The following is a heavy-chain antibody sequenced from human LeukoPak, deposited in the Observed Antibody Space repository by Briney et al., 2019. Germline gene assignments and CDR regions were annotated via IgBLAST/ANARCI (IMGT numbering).Heavy chain of an antibody. CDR3: AKARAGDITAAFNY. V-gene: IGHV3-23*01. J-gene: IGHJ4*02. D-gene: IGHD6-13*01. Sequence: GGSLRLSCAASGFIFSNYAMSWVRQAPGKGLEWVSGISASGGNPYYADSVKGRFTISRDNSENTLNLQMNSLRAEDAAVYYCAKARAGDITAAFNYWGQGTLVTVSS. CDR2: ISASGGNP. CDR1: GFIFSNYA.